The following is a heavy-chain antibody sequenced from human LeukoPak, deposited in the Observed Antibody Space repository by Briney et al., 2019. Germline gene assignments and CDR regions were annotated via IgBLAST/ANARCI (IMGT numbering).Heavy chain of an antibody. CDR1: GYTFTSYG. D-gene: IGHD6-13*01. Sequence: ASVKVSCKASGYTFTSYGISWVRQAPGQGLEWMGWTSAYNGNTNYAQKLQGRVTMTTDTSTSTAYMELRSLRSDDTAVYYCARDFTRYIAAADNLHDYWGQGTLVTVSS. CDR2: TSAYNGNT. J-gene: IGHJ4*02. V-gene: IGHV1-18*01. CDR3: ARDFTRYIAAADNLHDY.